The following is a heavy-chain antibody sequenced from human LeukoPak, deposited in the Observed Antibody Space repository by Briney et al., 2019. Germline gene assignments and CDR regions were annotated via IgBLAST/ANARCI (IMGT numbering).Heavy chain of an antibody. V-gene: IGHV4-59*01. CDR3: ARSVEGCCSGGSCYSYYYYMDV. CDR1: GGSISSYY. CDR2: IYYSGST. D-gene: IGHD2-15*01. Sequence: PSETLSLTCTVSGGSISSYYWSWIRQPPGKRLEWIGYIYYSGSTNYNPSLKSRVTMSVDTSKNQFPLKLSSVTAADTAVYYCARSVEGCCSGGSCYSYYYYMDVWGKGTTVTVSS. J-gene: IGHJ6*03.